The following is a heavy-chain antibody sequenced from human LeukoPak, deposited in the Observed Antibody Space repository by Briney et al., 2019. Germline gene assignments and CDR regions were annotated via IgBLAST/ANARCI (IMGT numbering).Heavy chain of an antibody. V-gene: IGHV4-34*01. CDR2: INHTGST. Sequence: SETLSLTCAVYGGSFSGYYWSWIRQPPGKGPEWIGEINHTGSTNYNPSLKSRVTISVDTSKYQFSLKLSSVTAADTGVYYCARGGEMVYCSDGSCSSSRYPFDYWGQGTLVTVSS. CDR3: ARGGEMVYCSDGSCSSSRYPFDY. CDR1: GGSFSGYY. J-gene: IGHJ4*02. D-gene: IGHD2-15*01.